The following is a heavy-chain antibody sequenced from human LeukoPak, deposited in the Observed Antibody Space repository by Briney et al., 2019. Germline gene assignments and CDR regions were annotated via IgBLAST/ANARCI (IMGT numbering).Heavy chain of an antibody. J-gene: IGHJ6*03. Sequence: ASVKVSCKASGYSFTDMYMHWVRQAPGQGLEWMGWINPNSGGTNYAQKFQGRVTMTRNTSISTAYMELSSLRSEDTAVYYCARGGRELWFGELLPPSVRVGQKSPKEYYMDVWGKGTTVTISS. CDR2: INPNSGGT. D-gene: IGHD3-10*01. CDR1: GYSFTDMY. CDR3: ARGGRELWFGELLPPSVRVGQKSPKEYYMDV. V-gene: IGHV1-2*02.